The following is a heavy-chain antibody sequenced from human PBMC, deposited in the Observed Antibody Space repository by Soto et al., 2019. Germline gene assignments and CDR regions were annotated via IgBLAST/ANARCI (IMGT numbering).Heavy chain of an antibody. CDR2: ISSSSSTI. V-gene: IGHV3-48*01. CDR3: ARDPGYDYAFDY. D-gene: IGHD4-17*01. Sequence: EVQLVESGGGLVQPGGSLRLSCAASGFTFRSYSMNWVRQAPGKGMEWVSYISSSSSTIYYADYVKGRFTISRDNAKNSLYLQMDSLRAEDTAVYYCARDPGYDYAFDYWCRGTLVTVS. J-gene: IGHJ4*02. CDR1: GFTFRSYS.